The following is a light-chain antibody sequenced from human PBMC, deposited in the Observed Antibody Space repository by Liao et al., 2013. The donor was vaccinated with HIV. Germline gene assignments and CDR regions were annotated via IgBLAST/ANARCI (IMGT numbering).Light chain of an antibody. J-gene: IGLJ2*01. CDR1: KLGDKY. CDR2: QDN. CDR3: QAWDSSTPVV. Sequence: YELTQPPSVSVSPGQTASITCSGDKLGDKYACWYQQKPGQSPILIIYQDNKRPSGIPERFSGSNSGNTATLTISGTQAMDEADYYCQAWDSSTPVVFGGGTKLTVL. V-gene: IGLV3-1*01.